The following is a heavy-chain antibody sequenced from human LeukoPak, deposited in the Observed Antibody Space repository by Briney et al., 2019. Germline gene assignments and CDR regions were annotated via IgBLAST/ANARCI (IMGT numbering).Heavy chain of an antibody. J-gene: IGHJ4*02. V-gene: IGHV4-59*01. CDR1: GGSISSYY. Sequence: SETLSLTCAVSGGSISSYYWSWIRQPPGKGLEWIGYISYSGSTSYNPSLKSRVTISVDTSKNQLSLELSSVTAADTAVYYCARGDPYDSSGYYYGLDYWGQGTLVTVSS. CDR2: ISYSGST. CDR3: ARGDPYDSSGYYYGLDY. D-gene: IGHD3-22*01.